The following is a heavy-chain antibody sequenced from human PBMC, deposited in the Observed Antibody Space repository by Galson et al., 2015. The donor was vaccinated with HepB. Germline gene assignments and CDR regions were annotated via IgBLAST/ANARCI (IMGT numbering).Heavy chain of an antibody. V-gene: IGHV6-1*01. Sequence: CAISGDSVSSNSAAWNWIRQSPSRGLEWLGRTYYRSKWYNDYAVSVKSRITINPDTSKNQFSLQLNSVTPEDTAVYYCARALRYCSSTSCHKQSWYFDLWGRGTLVTVSS. D-gene: IGHD2-2*02. CDR1: GDSVSSNSAA. CDR3: ARALRYCSSTSCHKQSWYFDL. CDR2: TYYRSKWYN. J-gene: IGHJ2*01.